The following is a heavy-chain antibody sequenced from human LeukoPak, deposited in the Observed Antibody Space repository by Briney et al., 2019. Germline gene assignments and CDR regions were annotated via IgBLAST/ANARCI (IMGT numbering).Heavy chain of an antibody. Sequence: SQTLSLTCTVSGGSISSGGYYWSWIRQPPGKGLEWIGYIYHSGSTYYNPSLKSRVTISVDRSKNQFSLKLSSVTAADTAVYYCARGLSWELTGDSSLSWYFDLWGRGTLVTVSS. V-gene: IGHV4-30-2*01. CDR1: GGSISSGGYY. D-gene: IGHD7-27*01. CDR3: ARGLSWELTGDSSLSWYFDL. J-gene: IGHJ2*01. CDR2: IYHSGST.